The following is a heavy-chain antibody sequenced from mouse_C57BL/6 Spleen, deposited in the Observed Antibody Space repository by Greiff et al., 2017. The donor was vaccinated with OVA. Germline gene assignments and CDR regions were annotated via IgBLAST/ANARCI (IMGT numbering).Heavy chain of an antibody. D-gene: IGHD1-1*01. CDR1: GYTFTDYE. CDR3: TRFDCGSSDWFAD. CDR2: IDPETGGT. J-gene: IGHJ3*01. Sequence: VQLQQSGAELVRPGASVTLSCKASGYTFTDYEMHWVKQTPVHGLEWIGAIDPETGGTAYNQKFKSKAILTADKSSSTAYMELRSLTSEDSAVYYCTRFDCGSSDWFADWGQGTLVTVSA. V-gene: IGHV1-15*01.